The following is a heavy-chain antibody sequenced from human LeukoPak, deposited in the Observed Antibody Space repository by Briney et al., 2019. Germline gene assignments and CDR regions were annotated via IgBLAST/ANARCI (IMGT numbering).Heavy chain of an antibody. CDR2: ISSSSIYI. D-gene: IGHD4-17*01. V-gene: IGHV3-21*01. J-gene: IGHJ4*02. CDR3: ARDLTVTTFTQYY. Sequence: GGSLRLSRAASGFTFSSYSMNWVRQAPGKGLEWVSSISSSSIYIYYADSVKGRFTISRDNAKNPLYLQMNSLRAEDTDVYYCARDLTVTTFTQYYWGQGTLVTVSS. CDR1: GFTFSSYS.